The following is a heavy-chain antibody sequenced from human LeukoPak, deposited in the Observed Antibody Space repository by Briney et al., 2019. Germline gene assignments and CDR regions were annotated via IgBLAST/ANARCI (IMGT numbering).Heavy chain of an antibody. Sequence: GGSLRLSCAASGFTFSNAWMSWVRQAPGKGLEWVSVIYSGGSTYYADSVKGRFTISRDNSKNTLYLQMNSLRAEDTAVYYCARDHALDYWGQGTLVTVSS. CDR2: IYSGGST. CDR3: ARDHALDY. J-gene: IGHJ4*02. D-gene: IGHD2-8*01. V-gene: IGHV3-66*01. CDR1: GFTFSNAW.